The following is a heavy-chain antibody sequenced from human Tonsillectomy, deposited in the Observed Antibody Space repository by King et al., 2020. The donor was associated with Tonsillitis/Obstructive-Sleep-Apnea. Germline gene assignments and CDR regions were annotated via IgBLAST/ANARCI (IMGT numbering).Heavy chain of an antibody. CDR2: VYPGDSDT. CDR1: GYSFTNYW. D-gene: IGHD5-12*01. CDR3: ARHNEVSSGYDFLDY. Sequence: VQLVESGTEVKKPGESLKISCKGSGYSFTNYWIGWVRQMPGKGLEWMGIVYPGDSDTRYSPSFQGQVTISADKSISTAFLKWSSLKASETAIYYCARHNEVSSGYDFLDYWGQGTLVTVSS. V-gene: IGHV5-51*01. J-gene: IGHJ4*02.